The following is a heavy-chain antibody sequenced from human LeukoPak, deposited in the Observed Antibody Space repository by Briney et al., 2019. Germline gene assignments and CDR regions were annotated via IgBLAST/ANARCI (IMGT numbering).Heavy chain of an antibody. CDR3: ARGAYFDF. CDR2: ISVYNGNT. V-gene: IGHV1-18*01. J-gene: IGHJ4*02. CDR1: GYTFTSYG. Sequence: GASVKVSCRASGYTFTSYGISISWVRQAPGQGLEWMGWISVYNGNTNYAQNLQGRVSMTTDTSTSTAYMELRSLRSDDTAVYYCARGAYFDFWGQGTLVTVSS.